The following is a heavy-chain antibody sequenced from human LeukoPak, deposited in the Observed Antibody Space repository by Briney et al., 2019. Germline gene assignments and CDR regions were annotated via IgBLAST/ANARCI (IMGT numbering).Heavy chain of an antibody. Sequence: PEGSLRLSCEASGFTFSTCAMSWVRQAPGKGLEWVSAISDSGGHSHYIDSVKGRFTISRDNSKNTLFLQMNSLRVEDTAVYYCAKSSRYGTGWYGRIDYWGQGTLVTVSS. CDR1: GFTFSTCA. CDR2: ISDSGGHS. J-gene: IGHJ4*02. D-gene: IGHD6-19*01. V-gene: IGHV3-23*01. CDR3: AKSSRYGTGWYGRIDY.